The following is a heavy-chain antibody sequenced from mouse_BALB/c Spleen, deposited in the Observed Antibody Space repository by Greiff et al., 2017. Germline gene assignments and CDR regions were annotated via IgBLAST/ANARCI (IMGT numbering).Heavy chain of an antibody. Sequence: EVQLVESGGGLVKPGGSLKLSCAASGFTFSSYAMPWVRQTPEKRLEWVASISSGGSTYYPDSVKGRFTISRDNARNILYLQMSSLRSEDTAMYYCAREGDRYAHAMDYWGQGTSVTVSS. CDR1: GFTFSSYA. CDR2: ISSGGST. J-gene: IGHJ4*01. D-gene: IGHD2-14*01. V-gene: IGHV5-6-5*01. CDR3: AREGDRYAHAMDY.